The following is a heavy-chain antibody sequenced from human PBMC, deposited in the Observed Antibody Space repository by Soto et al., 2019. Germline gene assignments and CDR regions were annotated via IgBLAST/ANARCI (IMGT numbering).Heavy chain of an antibody. J-gene: IGHJ3*02. CDR1: GYSFTSYW. CDR2: IYPGDSDT. V-gene: IGHV5-51*01. CDR3: ATMRYFAWLLMSFDAFDI. Sequence: GESLKISCKGSGYSFTSYWIGWVRQMPGKGLEWMGIIYPGDSDTRYSPSFQGQVTISADKSISTAYLQWSSLKASDTAMYYCATMRYFAWLLMSFDAFDIWGQGTMVTVSS. D-gene: IGHD3-9*01.